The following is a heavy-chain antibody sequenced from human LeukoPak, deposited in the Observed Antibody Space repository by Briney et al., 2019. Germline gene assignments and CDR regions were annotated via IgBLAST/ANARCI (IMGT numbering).Heavy chain of an antibody. Sequence: SETLSLTCTVSGGSISSGGYYWSWIRQHPGKGPESIGYIYYSGSTYYNPSLKSRVTLSVDTSKNQFSLKLTSVTAADTAVYYCARDFHLTGATSRWFDPWGQGTLVTVSS. CDR1: GGSISSGGYY. CDR2: IYYSGST. CDR3: ARDFHLTGATSRWFDP. D-gene: IGHD1-7*01. V-gene: IGHV4-31*03. J-gene: IGHJ5*02.